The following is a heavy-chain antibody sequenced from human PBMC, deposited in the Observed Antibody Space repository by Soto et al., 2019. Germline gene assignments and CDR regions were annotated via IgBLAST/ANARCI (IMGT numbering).Heavy chain of an antibody. D-gene: IGHD1-26*01. CDR2: ITPFSGDV. CDR1: GNTFTYRY. Sequence: QLQLVQSGAEVKRTGSTVTVSCKALGNTFTYRYLHWVRQAPGQALEWMGWITPFSGDVHYAQKFQQRVTITRDRSINTAYMRMSSLRPEHTAMYYCASGGAGPGPFTWELPDHWGQGTLVTDSS. CDR3: ASGGAGPGPFTWELPDH. J-gene: IGHJ4*02. V-gene: IGHV1-45*02.